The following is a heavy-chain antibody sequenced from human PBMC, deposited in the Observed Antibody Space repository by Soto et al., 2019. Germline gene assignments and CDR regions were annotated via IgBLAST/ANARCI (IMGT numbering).Heavy chain of an antibody. Sequence: GGSLRLSCAASGFTFSSYGMHWVRQAPGKGLEWVAVISYDGSNKYYADSVKGRFTISRDNSKNTLYLQMNSLRAEDTAVYYCAKDTSEQLVQVPNYYYYYYGMDVWGQGTTVTVSS. V-gene: IGHV3-30*18. CDR2: ISYDGSNK. J-gene: IGHJ6*02. D-gene: IGHD6-6*01. CDR3: AKDTSEQLVQVPNYYYYYYGMDV. CDR1: GFTFSSYG.